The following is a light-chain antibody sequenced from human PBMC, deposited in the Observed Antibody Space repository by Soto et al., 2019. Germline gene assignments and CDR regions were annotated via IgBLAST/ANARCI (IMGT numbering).Light chain of an antibody. V-gene: IGLV2-14*01. CDR1: TSDVGGYKY. CDR2: EVN. J-gene: IGLJ2*01. CDR3: TSYTSSISMV. Sequence: QPVLTQPASVSGSPGQSITISCTGSTSDVGGYKYVSWYQQHPGRAPKLIIYEVNNRPSGVSNRFSGSKSGNTASLIISGLQADDEADYYCTSYTSSISMVFGGGTKLT.